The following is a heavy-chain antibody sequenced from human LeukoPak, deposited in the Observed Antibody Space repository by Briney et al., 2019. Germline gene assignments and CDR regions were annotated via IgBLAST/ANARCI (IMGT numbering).Heavy chain of an antibody. CDR3: AGGQPDMVYFDY. Sequence: SETLSLTCTVSGGSISSYYWSWIRQPAGKGLEWIGRVYKSDITNYNPSLKSRLTMSVDASKNQFSLKLSSVTAADTAVYYCAGGQPDMVYFDYWGREPLVTVS. V-gene: IGHV4-4*07. D-gene: IGHD5-18*01. CDR1: GGSISSYY. J-gene: IGHJ4*02. CDR2: VYKSDIT.